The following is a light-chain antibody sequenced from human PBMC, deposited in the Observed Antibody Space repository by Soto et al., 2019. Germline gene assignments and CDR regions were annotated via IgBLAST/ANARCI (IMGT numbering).Light chain of an antibody. CDR1: QNINTW. CDR2: DAS. J-gene: IGKJ1*01. Sequence: DLQMTQSPSTLSASVGDRVTITCRASQNINTWLAWYQQKPGKTPKLLIYDASSLQSGVPSRFSGSGSGTEFTLTISSLQPDDFATYYCQQYETYSRTFGRGTKVEV. V-gene: IGKV1-5*01. CDR3: QQYETYSRT.